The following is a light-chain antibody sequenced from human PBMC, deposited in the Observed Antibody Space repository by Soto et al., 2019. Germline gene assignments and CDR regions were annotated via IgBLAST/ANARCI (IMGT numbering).Light chain of an antibody. CDR3: CSYAGSRV. CDR2: EGS. V-gene: IGLV2-23*01. CDR1: SSDVGSYNL. Sequence: QSVLTQPASVSGSPGQSITISCTGTSSDVGSYNLVSWYQQHPGKAPKLMIYEGSKRPSGVSNRFSGSKSGNTASLTISGLQDEAEADQYCCSYAGSRVFGGGTKLTVL. J-gene: IGLJ3*02.